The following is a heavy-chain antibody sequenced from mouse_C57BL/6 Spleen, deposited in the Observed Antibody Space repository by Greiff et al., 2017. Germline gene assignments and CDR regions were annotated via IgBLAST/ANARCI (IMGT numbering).Heavy chain of an antibody. Sequence: EVQLQQSVAELVRPGASVKLSCTASGFNIKNTYMHWVKQRPEQGLEWIGRIDPGNGNTNYAPKFQGKATITADTTSNTACLQLSSLTSEDTAIYYCALDSSGLHWFAYWGQGTLVTVSA. D-gene: IGHD3-2*02. CDR3: ALDSSGLHWFAY. CDR2: IDPGNGNT. V-gene: IGHV14-3*01. CDR1: GFNIKNTY. J-gene: IGHJ3*01.